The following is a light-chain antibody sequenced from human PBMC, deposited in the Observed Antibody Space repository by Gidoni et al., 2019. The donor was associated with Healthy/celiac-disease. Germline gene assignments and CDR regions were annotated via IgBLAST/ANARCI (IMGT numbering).Light chain of an antibody. J-gene: IGKJ2*01. CDR2: GAS. V-gene: IGKV3-20*01. Sequence: EIVLTQYPGTLSLSPGERATLSCRASQSVSSSYLAWYQQKPGQAPRLLIYGASSRPTGIPDRFSGSGSGTDFTLTISRLEPEDFAVYYCQQYGSSPYTFGQGTKLEIK. CDR1: QSVSSSY. CDR3: QQYGSSPYT.